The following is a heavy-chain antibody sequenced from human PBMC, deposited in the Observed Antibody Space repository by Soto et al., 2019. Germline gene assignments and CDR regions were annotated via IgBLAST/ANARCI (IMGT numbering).Heavy chain of an antibody. D-gene: IGHD2-15*01. CDR2: IIPILGIA. J-gene: IGHJ5*02. Sequence: SVKVSCKASGGTFSSYTISWVRQAPGQGLEWMGRIIPILGIANYAQKFQGRVTITADKSTSTAYMELSSLRSEDTAVYYCARDDCSGGSCYSYNWFDPWGQGTLVTVSS. V-gene: IGHV1-69*04. CDR3: ARDDCSGGSCYSYNWFDP. CDR1: GGTFSSYT.